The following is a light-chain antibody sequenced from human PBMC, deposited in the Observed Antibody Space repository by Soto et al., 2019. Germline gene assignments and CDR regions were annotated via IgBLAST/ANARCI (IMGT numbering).Light chain of an antibody. CDR1: QSIRSY. CDR2: AAS. CDR3: QQGYSTPPT. Sequence: DIQMTQSPSSLSASVGDRVTITCRASQSIRSYLNWYQQKPGKAPKLLIYAASSLQSGVPSRFSGSGSGTDFTLTISRLQPEDVATYYCQQGYSTPPTFGGGAKVEIK. V-gene: IGKV1-39*01. J-gene: IGKJ4*01.